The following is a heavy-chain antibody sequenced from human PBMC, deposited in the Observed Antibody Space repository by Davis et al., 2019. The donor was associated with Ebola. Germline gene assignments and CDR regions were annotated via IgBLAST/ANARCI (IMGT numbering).Heavy chain of an antibody. J-gene: IGHJ4*02. D-gene: IGHD6-13*01. Sequence: GESLKISCAASGFTFSSYAMHWVRQAPGKGLEWVAVISYDGSNKYYADSVKGRFTISRDNSKNTLYLQMNSLRAEDTAVYYCARVLGSSSWLSYFDYWGQGTLVTVSS. CDR3: ARVLGSSSWLSYFDY. CDR1: GFTFSSYA. CDR2: ISYDGSNK. V-gene: IGHV3-30-3*01.